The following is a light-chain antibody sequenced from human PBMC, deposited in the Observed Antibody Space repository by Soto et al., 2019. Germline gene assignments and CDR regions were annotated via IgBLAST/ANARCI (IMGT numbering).Light chain of an antibody. Sequence: DTQLTQSPSFLSASVGDRVTIACRASQDVSRSVGWYQQKPGTAPKLLISAASTLNSGVPSRFSGSGSGTDFTLTISSLQPEDVATYYCQQLWTYPLTFGGGTKVEIK. CDR3: QQLWTYPLT. CDR1: QDVSRS. V-gene: IGKV1-9*01. CDR2: AAS. J-gene: IGKJ4*01.